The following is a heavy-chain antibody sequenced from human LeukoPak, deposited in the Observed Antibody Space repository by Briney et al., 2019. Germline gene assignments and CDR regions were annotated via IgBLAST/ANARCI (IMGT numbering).Heavy chain of an antibody. J-gene: IGHJ4*02. D-gene: IGHD5-18*01. Sequence: GRSLRLSCAASGFTFSSYAMHWVRQAPGKGLEWVAVISYDGSNKYYADSVKGRFTISRDNSKNTLYLQMNSLRAEDTAVYYCARPTATVTGYFDYWGQGNLVTVSS. CDR1: GFTFSSYA. CDR3: ARPTATVTGYFDY. V-gene: IGHV3-30-3*01. CDR2: ISYDGSNK.